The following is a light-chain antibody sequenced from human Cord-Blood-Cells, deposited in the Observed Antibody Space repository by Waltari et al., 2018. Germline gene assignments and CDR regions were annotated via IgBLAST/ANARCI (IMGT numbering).Light chain of an antibody. Sequence: SVLTQPPSASGPPGQRVTISCSGSSSNFGSNYVYGYHQRPETAPKLRISRNNQRPSGVPDRFSGAKSGTSASLAISGLRSEDEADYYGAAWDDSLSAVVFGGGTKLTVL. V-gene: IGLV1-47*01. CDR2: RNN. CDR3: AAWDDSLSAVV. CDR1: SSNFGSNY. J-gene: IGLJ2*01.